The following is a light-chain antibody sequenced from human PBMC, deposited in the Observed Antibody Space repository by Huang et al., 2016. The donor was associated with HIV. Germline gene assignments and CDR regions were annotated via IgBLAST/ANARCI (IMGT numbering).Light chain of an antibody. Sequence: DIVMTQTPLSLSVTPGQPASMSCHSSQSLLYDDRKTYLYWFHQKPGQSPHLLIYEVSKRLSRVPDRFSGSGSGTDFTLRISRVEAEDVGSYYCMQSKQFPLTFGQGTKVEIK. CDR1: QSLLYDDRKTY. CDR2: EVS. CDR3: MQSKQFPLT. J-gene: IGKJ1*01. V-gene: IGKV2D-29*02.